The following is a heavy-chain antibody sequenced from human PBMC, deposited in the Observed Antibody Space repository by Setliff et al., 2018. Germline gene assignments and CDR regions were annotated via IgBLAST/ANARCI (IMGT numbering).Heavy chain of an antibody. V-gene: IGHV1-8*01. CDR3: ARGTLWFGEPIDH. D-gene: IGHD3-10*01. Sequence: GASVKVSCKASGYTFTSYNINWVRQATGQGLEWMGWMNPNSGNTGYAQKFQGRVTMTRNTSIKTAYMELNSLRSEDTAVYYCARGTLWFGEPIDHWGQGTLVTVSS. CDR1: GYTFTSYN. J-gene: IGHJ4*02. CDR2: MNPNSGNT.